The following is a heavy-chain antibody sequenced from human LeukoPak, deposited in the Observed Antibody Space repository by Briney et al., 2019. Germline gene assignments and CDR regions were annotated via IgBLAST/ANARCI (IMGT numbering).Heavy chain of an antibody. J-gene: IGHJ4*02. CDR3: TRGTGSYDY. D-gene: IGHD1-26*01. V-gene: IGHV3-21*01. CDR1: GFTFSRYT. Sequence: KAGGSLRLSCAASGFTFSRYTVNWVRQAPGKGREWVSSITSSSTYIYYADSVKGRFTISRDNAKNSLYLHMNSLRAEDTAVYYCTRGTGSYDYWGQGTRVTVSS. CDR2: ITSSSTYI.